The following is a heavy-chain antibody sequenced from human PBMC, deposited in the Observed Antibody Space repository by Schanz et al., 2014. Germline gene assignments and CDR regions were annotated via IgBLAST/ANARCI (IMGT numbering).Heavy chain of an antibody. J-gene: IGHJ4*02. D-gene: IGHD6-19*01. V-gene: IGHV3-21*05. CDR3: AIIGVMVAVAGTRADY. Sequence: EVHLVESGGGLVKRGGSLRLSCAASGFTISSYGMHWVRQAPGKGLEWLSYIDGKSTTVYYADSVKGRFTISRDNAKNSLYLQMNRLRAEDTALYYCAIIGVMVAVAGTRADYWGQGTLVTVSS. CDR1: GFTISSYG. CDR2: IDGKSTTV.